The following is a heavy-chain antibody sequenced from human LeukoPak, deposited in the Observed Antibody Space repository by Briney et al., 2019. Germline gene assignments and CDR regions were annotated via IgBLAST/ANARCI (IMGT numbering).Heavy chain of an antibody. CDR3: AKGLSATSMGIDY. Sequence: GGSLRLSCAASGFTFSTYAMTWVRQAPVRGMEWVSTISGSSGSTDYADSVKGRFTVSRDNSRNTLYLQMHSVRVDDTAVYYCAKGLSATSMGIDYWGQGTLVTVSS. V-gene: IGHV3-23*01. J-gene: IGHJ4*02. CDR1: GFTFSTYA. CDR2: ISGSSGST. D-gene: IGHD4-17*01.